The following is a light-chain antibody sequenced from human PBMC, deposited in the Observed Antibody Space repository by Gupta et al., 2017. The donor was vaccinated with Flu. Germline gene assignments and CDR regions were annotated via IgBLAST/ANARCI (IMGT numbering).Light chain of an antibody. Sequence: TVTLTCGMISGSVSTTFYPSWYQQTPVQAPRRLVYDTSSRSSGVPVRFSDSIIGNKAALTITEAEEEEECHYYGALDRGNGIWEVGGGTKVTVL. CDR2: DTS. CDR3: ALDRGNGIWE. J-gene: IGLJ2*01. CDR1: SGSVSTTFY. V-gene: IGLV8-61*01.